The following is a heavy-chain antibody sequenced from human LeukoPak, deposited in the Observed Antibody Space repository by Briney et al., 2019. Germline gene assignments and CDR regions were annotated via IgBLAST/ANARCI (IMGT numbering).Heavy chain of an antibody. J-gene: IGHJ4*02. CDR2: IYYNGDT. D-gene: IGHD5-18*01. V-gene: IGHV4-61*01. CDR1: GGSVSNSLYY. CDR3: ARVLRAASWRSYDY. Sequence: PSETPFLTCTVSGGSVSNSLYYWSWIRQPPGKGLEWIGYIYYNGDTNYNPSLKSRVIISIDTSSNQFSLRLNSMTAADTAVYYCARVLRAASWRSYDYWGQGSLVTVSS.